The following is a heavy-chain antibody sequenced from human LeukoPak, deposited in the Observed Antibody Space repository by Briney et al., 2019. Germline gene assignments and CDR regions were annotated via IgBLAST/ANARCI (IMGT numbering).Heavy chain of an antibody. Sequence: PGASLRLSCVASGFTFRDYSMAWVRQVPGGGLEWGSAIARDDYTVYPDPLKGRFTISRANSRNTLYLQMNTLRAEDTAVYYCVKERDRGTDVADDFDFWGQGTLVTVSS. CDR2: IARDDYT. CDR1: GFTFRDYS. D-gene: IGHD6-19*01. CDR3: VKERDRGTDVADDFDF. J-gene: IGHJ4*02. V-gene: IGHV3-23*01.